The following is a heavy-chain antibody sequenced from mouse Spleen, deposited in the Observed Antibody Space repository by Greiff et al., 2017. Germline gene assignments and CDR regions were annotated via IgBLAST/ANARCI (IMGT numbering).Heavy chain of an antibody. CDR3: TTITYDV. Sequence: VQLQQSGAELVRPGASVKLSCTASGFNIKDDYMHWVKQRPEQGLEWIGWIDPENGDTEYASKFQGKATITADTSSNTAYLQLSSLTSEDTAVYYCTTITYDVWGAGTTVTVSS. CDR1: GFNIKDDY. V-gene: IGHV14-4*01. CDR2: IDPENGDT. J-gene: IGHJ1*01. D-gene: IGHD1-1*01.